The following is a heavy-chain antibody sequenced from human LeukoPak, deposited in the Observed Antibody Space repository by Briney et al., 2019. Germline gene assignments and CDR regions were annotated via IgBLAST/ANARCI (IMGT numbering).Heavy chain of an antibody. CDR3: ARDYVWGSSEPDY. D-gene: IGHD3-16*01. CDR2: IKQDGSEK. CDR1: GFTFSSYW. V-gene: IGHV3-7*01. Sequence: GGSLRLSCAASGFTFSSYWMSWVRQAPGKGLEWVANIKQDGSEKYYIDSVKGRFIISRDNAKNSLFLQMNSLRAEDTAVYYCARDYVWGSSEPDYWGQGSLVTVSS. J-gene: IGHJ4*02.